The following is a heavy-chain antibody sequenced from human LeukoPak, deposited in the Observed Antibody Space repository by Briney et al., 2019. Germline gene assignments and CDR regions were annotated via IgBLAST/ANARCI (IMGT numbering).Heavy chain of an antibody. J-gene: IGHJ4*02. CDR1: GGSISSYY. D-gene: IGHD3-3*01. CDR2: IYYSGST. Sequence: PSETLSLTCTVSGGSISSYYWSWIRQPPGKGLEWIGYIYYSGSTSYNPSLKSRVTISVDTSKNQFSLKLSSVTAADTAVYYCARGTYYDFWSGYYNGVYFDYWGQGTLVTVSS. V-gene: IGHV4-59*01. CDR3: ARGTYYDFWSGYYNGVYFDY.